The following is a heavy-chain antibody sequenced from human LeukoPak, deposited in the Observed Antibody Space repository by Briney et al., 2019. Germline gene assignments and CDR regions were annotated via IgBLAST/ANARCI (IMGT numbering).Heavy chain of an antibody. CDR3: ARDHDSVGGDDY. CDR2: IIPVLGIA. D-gene: IGHD1-26*01. J-gene: IGHJ4*02. Sequence: GASVKVSCKASGGTFSSYAISWVRQAPGQGLEWMGRIIPVLGIANYAQKFQGRVTITADKSTSTAYMELSSLRSEDTAVYYCARDHDSVGGDDYWGQGTLVTVSS. V-gene: IGHV1-69*04. CDR1: GGTFSSYA.